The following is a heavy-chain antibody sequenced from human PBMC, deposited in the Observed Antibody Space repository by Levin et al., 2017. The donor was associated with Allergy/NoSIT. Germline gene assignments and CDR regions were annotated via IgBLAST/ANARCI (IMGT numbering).Heavy chain of an antibody. D-gene: IGHD2-2*02. CDR1: GGSFSGYY. J-gene: IGHJ6*02. Sequence: SQTLSLTCAVYGGSFSGYYWSWIRQPPGKGLEWIGEINHSGSTNYNPSLKSRVTISVDTSKNQFSLKLSSVTAADTAVYYCARDPLGYCSSTSCYNYYYYYGMDVWGQGTTVTVSS. V-gene: IGHV4-34*01. CDR3: ARDPLGYCSSTSCYNYYYYYGMDV. CDR2: INHSGST.